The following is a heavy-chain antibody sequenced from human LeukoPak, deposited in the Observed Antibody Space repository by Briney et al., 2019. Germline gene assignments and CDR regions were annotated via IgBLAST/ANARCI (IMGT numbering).Heavy chain of an antibody. V-gene: IGHV3-30*18. CDR2: ISYDGGNK. J-gene: IGHJ3*02. CDR1: GFTSSSND. Sequence: PGGSLRLSCAASGFTSSSNDIHWVRQAPGKGLEWVVVISYDGGNKYYADSVKGRFAISRDNSKNTLYLQMNSLRAEDTAVYYCAKGTHYYDSSGYWGAFDIWGQGTMVTVSS. CDR3: AKGTHYYDSSGYWGAFDI. D-gene: IGHD3-22*01.